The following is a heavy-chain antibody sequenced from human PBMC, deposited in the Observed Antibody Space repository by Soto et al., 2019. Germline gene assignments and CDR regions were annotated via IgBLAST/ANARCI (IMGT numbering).Heavy chain of an antibody. CDR2: ISYDGSNK. CDR1: GFTFSSYV. V-gene: IGHV3-30*18. J-gene: IGHJ4*02. CDR3: AKDQGGYSYGSDY. Sequence: ESGGGVVQPGRSLRLSCAASGFTFSSYVMHWVRQAPGKGLEWVAVISYDGSNKYYADSVKGRFTISRDNSKNTLYLQMNSLRAEDTAVYYCAKDQGGYSYGSDYWGQGTLVTVSS. D-gene: IGHD5-18*01.